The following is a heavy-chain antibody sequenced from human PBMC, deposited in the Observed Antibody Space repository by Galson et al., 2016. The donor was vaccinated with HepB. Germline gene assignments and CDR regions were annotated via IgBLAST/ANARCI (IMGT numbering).Heavy chain of an antibody. J-gene: IGHJ4*02. V-gene: IGHV3-53*01. Sequence: SLRLSCAASGFSVSSNYLSWVRQVPGKGLEWVSVIYSRGNTYYADSVKGRVTLSRDSSKNTLYLQMDSLRAEDTAMYYCVRSPPGSGYFLLYYFEYWGQGTPVTVSS. D-gene: IGHD3-3*01. CDR2: IYSRGNT. CDR3: VRSPPGSGYFLLYYFEY. CDR1: GFSVSSNY.